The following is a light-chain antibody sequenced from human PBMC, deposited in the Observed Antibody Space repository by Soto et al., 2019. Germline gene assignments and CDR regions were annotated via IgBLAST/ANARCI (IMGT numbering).Light chain of an antibody. CDR1: ESISTK. CDR2: AAS. Sequence: DIQMTQSPSSLSASVGDRVTITCRASESISTKLNWYQQKPGKAPALLISAASRLHSGVPSRFSGSGSGTYFTLTISNLQHEEFATYYWQQGYRTPFNVGPGTKVDIK. CDR3: QQGYRTPFN. V-gene: IGKV1-39*01. J-gene: IGKJ3*01.